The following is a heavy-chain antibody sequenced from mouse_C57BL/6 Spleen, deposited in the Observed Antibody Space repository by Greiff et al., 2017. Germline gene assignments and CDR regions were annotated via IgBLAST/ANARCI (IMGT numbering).Heavy chain of an antibody. V-gene: IGHV1-61*01. CDR3: ARTVYYGSTDWYFDV. CDR1: GYTFTSYW. D-gene: IGHD1-1*01. CDR2: IYPADSAT. J-gene: IGHJ1*03. Sequence: QVQLQQPGAELVRPGSSVKLSCKASGYTFTSYWMDWVKQRPGQGLEWIGNIYPADSATHYNQKFKDKATLTVDKSSSTAYVQLSSLTSEDSAVYYCARTVYYGSTDWYFDVWGTGTTVTVS.